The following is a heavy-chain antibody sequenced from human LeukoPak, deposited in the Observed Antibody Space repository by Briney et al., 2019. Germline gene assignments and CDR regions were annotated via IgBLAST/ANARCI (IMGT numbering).Heavy chain of an antibody. CDR3: ARDRAVTQDWVGFDP. Sequence: GGSLRLSCAGSGFSVSNYYMSWVRQAPGKGLEWVSLIRDSGETFCADSVKGRFTISRDNSKNTMYLQMNRLRVEDTAVYFCARDRAVTQDWVGFDPWGQGTLVTVSS. CDR2: IRDSGET. V-gene: IGHV3-66*03. D-gene: IGHD4-17*01. J-gene: IGHJ5*02. CDR1: GFSVSNYY.